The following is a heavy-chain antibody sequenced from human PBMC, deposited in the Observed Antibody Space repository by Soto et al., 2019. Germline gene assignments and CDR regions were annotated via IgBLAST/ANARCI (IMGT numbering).Heavy chain of an antibody. CDR3: VHSRCGGDCLRSYSSHYYYGTDV. Sequence: QITLKESGPTLVKPTQTLTLTCTVSGFSLNTGGLGVGWIRQPPGKALEWLALIYWDDDKRYSPSLKNRLGINKDPCHNLVVFTMTNMDPVDTATYYCVHSRCGGDCLRSYSSHYYYGTDVWGQGTTVTVSS. CDR1: GFSLNTGGLG. D-gene: IGHD2-21*02. V-gene: IGHV2-5*02. CDR2: IYWDDDK. J-gene: IGHJ6*02.